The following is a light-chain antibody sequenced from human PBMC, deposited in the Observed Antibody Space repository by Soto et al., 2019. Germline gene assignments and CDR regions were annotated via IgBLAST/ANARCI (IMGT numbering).Light chain of an antibody. Sequence: EIVLTQSPGTLSLSPGERATLSCRASQSVSSSYLAWYQQKPGQAPRLLIYGASSRATGIPDRFSGSGAGTDFTLTISRLEPEDYAVYYCQKSGSSPFTFGPGTKVDIK. V-gene: IGKV3-20*01. J-gene: IGKJ3*01. CDR2: GAS. CDR3: QKSGSSPFT. CDR1: QSVSSSY.